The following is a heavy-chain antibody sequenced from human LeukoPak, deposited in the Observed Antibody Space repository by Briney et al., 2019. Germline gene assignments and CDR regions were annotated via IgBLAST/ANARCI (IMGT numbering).Heavy chain of an antibody. D-gene: IGHD3-22*01. Sequence: GGSLRLSCAASGFTFSSYWMSWVRQAPGKGLEWVANIKQDGSEKYYVDSVKGRFTISRDNSKNTLYLQMNSLRAEDTAVYYCAKDPTSYYYDSSVDQWGQGTLVTVSS. CDR3: AKDPTSYYYDSSVDQ. V-gene: IGHV3-7*01. CDR1: GFTFSSYW. CDR2: IKQDGSEK. J-gene: IGHJ4*02.